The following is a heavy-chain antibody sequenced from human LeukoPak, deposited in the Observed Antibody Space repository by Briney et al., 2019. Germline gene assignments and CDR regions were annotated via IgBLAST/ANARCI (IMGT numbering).Heavy chain of an antibody. D-gene: IGHD2/OR15-2a*01. V-gene: IGHV1-18*01. CDR3: ARDSLSPPQGDS. Sequence: ASVKVSCKASDYTFTDYGISWVRQAPGQGLEWMGWISAYNGNTNYAQNVQGRVTMTTDTSTSTAYMELTSLRSDDTAVYYCARDSLSPPQGDSWGQGTLVTVSS. CDR1: DYTFTDYG. CDR2: ISAYNGNT. J-gene: IGHJ4*02.